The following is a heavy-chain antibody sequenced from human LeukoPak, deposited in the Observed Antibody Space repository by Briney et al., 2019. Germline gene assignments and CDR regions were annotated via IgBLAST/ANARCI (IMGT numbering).Heavy chain of an antibody. J-gene: IGHJ5*02. V-gene: IGHV4-39*07. CDR2: IYYSGST. Sequence: PSETLSLTCTVSGGSISSSSYYWGWIRQPPGKGLEWIGSIYYSGSTYYNPSLKSRVTISVDTSKNQFSLKLSSVTAADTAVYYCARASIARRSKTTYNWFDPWGQGTLVTVSS. CDR1: GGSISSSSYY. CDR3: ARASIARRSKTTYNWFDP. D-gene: IGHD1-1*01.